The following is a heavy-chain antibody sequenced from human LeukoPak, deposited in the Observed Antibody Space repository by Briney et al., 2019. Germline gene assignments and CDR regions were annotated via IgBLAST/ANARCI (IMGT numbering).Heavy chain of an antibody. CDR3: ARDLEVLGSSSHLTD. J-gene: IGHJ4*02. CDR2: ISAYNGNT. Sequence: ASVKVSCKXSGYTFTSYGISWVRQTPGQGLEWMGWISAYNGNTNYAQKLQGRVTMTTDTSTSTAYMELRSLRSDDTAVYYCARDLEVLGSSSHLTDWGQGTLVTVSS. V-gene: IGHV1-18*01. CDR1: GYTFTSYG. D-gene: IGHD6-13*01.